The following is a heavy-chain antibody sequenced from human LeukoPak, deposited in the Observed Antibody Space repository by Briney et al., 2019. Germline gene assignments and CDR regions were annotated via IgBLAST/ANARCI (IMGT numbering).Heavy chain of an antibody. Sequence: SETLSLTCAVYGVSFSGYYWSWIRQPPGKGLEWIGEINHSGSTNYNPSLKSRVTISVDTSKHQFSLKLSSVTAADTAVYYCARRVLWFGDGMDVWGKGTTVTISS. CDR2: INHSGST. J-gene: IGHJ6*04. CDR1: GVSFSGYY. CDR3: ARRVLWFGDGMDV. D-gene: IGHD3-10*01. V-gene: IGHV4-34*01.